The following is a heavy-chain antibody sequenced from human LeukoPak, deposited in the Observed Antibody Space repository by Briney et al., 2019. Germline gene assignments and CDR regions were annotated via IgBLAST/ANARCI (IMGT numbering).Heavy chain of an antibody. CDR2: INHSGST. J-gene: IGHJ4*02. CDR3: ASAGPDYSNYCFDY. Sequence: SETLSLTCAVYGGSFSGYYWSWIRQPPGKGLEWIGEINHSGSTNYNPSLKSRVTISVDTSKNQFSLKLSSVTAADTAVYYCASAGPDYSNYCFDYWGQGILVTVSS. D-gene: IGHD4-11*01. V-gene: IGHV4-34*01. CDR1: GGSFSGYY.